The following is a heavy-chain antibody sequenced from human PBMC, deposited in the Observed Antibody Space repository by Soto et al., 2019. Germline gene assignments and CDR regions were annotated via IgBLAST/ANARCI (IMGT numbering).Heavy chain of an antibody. V-gene: IGHV4-39*01. CDR1: GGSISSSSYY. Sequence: QLQLQESGPGLVKPSETLSLTCTVSGGSISSSSYYWGWIRQPPGKGLEWIGHIYYSGSTYYNPSLKSRVNISVATSKNPFSLKLTSVTAADTAVYYCARLVWGLVSYWGQGTLVTVSS. CDR3: ARLVWGLVSY. CDR2: IYYSGST. J-gene: IGHJ4*02. D-gene: IGHD3-16*01.